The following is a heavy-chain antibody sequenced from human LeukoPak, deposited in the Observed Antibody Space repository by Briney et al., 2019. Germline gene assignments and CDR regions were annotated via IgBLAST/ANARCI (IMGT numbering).Heavy chain of an antibody. J-gene: IGHJ6*02. CDR1: RYTFSNDA. CDR3: ARDPGSRSYWSNSGMDV. CDR2: TNAGNGDT. Sequence: ASVKVSCKASRYTFSNDAMHWVRQAPGERLEWMAWTNAGNGDTKYSQNFQGRVTITRDTSASTTYMELSSLRTEDTAVYYCARDPGSRSYWSNSGMDVWGQGTTVTVSS. V-gene: IGHV1-3*01. D-gene: IGHD3-10*01.